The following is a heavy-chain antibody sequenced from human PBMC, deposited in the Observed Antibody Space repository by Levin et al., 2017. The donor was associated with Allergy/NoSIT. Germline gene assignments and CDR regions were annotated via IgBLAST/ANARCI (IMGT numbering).Heavy chain of an antibody. CDR1: GGPLSSSSYY. V-gene: IGHV4-39*01. CDR3: AYSSGDHYLGY. D-gene: IGHD3-22*01. CDR2: ISYSEST. Sequence: SETLSLTCTVSGGPLSSSSYYWGWIRQPPGKGLEWIGSISYSESTYYNPSLKSPVTISVDTSKNQVSLKLSSVTAADTAVYYCAYSSGDHYLGYWGQGTLVTVSS. J-gene: IGHJ4*02.